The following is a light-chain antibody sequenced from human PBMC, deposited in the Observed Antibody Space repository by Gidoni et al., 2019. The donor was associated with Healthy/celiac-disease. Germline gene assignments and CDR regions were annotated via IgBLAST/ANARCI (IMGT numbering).Light chain of an antibody. CDR1: QSVSSSY. CDR3: HQYGSSPIT. Sequence: EIVLTQSPGTLSLSPGARATLSCRASQSVSSSYLAWYQQKPGQAPRLLIYGASRRATGIPDRFSGSGSGTDFTLTISRLEPEDFAVYYCHQYGSSPITFXQXTRLEIK. CDR2: GAS. J-gene: IGKJ5*01. V-gene: IGKV3-20*01.